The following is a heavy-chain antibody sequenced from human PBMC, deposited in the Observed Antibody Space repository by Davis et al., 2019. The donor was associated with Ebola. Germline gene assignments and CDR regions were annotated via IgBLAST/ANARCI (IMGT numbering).Heavy chain of an antibody. CDR3: ARGYYDILTGYYYYYYGMDV. CDR2: ISSSGSTI. CDR1: GFTFSSYE. D-gene: IGHD3-9*01. V-gene: IGHV3-48*03. Sequence: PGGSLRLSCAASGFTFSSYEMNWVRQAPGKGLEWVSYISSSGSTIYYADSVKGRFTISRDNAKNSLYLQMNSLRAEDTAVYYCARGYYDILTGYYYYYYGMDVWGQGTTVTVSS. J-gene: IGHJ6*02.